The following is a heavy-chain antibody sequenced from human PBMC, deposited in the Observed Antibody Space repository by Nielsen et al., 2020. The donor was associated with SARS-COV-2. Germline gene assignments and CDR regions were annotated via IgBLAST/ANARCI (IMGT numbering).Heavy chain of an antibody. V-gene: IGHV3-23*01. CDR3: VRSALHSSSSRWFDP. CDR2: IGGGGGRT. CDR1: GFTFSSYA. J-gene: IGHJ5*02. D-gene: IGHD6-6*01. Sequence: GGSLRLSCAASGFTFSSYAMSWVRQAPGKGLEWVSGIGGGGGRTNYADSVKGRFSISRDNSKNTLHLQMNSLRAEDTAIYYCVRSALHSSSSRWFDPWGQGTLVTVSS.